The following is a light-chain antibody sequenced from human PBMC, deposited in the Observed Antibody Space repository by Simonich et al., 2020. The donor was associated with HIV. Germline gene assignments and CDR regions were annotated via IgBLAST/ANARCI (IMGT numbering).Light chain of an antibody. Sequence: DIVMTQSPDSLAVSLGERATIKCNSSQSVLYTSNNKNYLAWYQQKPGQPPKLLIYWASTRESGVPDRFSGSGSGTDFTLTISSLQAEDVAVYYCQQYYSTPVTFGPGTKVDIK. J-gene: IGKJ3*01. CDR2: WAS. CDR3: QQYYSTPVT. V-gene: IGKV4-1*01. CDR1: QSVLYTSNNKNY.